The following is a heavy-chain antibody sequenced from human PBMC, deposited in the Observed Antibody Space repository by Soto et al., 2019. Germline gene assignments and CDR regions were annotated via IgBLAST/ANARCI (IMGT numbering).Heavy chain of an antibody. CDR1: GGTFSSYA. D-gene: IGHD3-3*01. CDR2: IIPLSGTA. Sequence: AVKVSCKASGGTFSSYAINWVRQAPRQGLEWMGGIIPLSGTANYAQKFQGRVTITADKSTSTAYMELSSPRSEDTAVYYCARDPGKYDFWSPYGMDVWGQGTTVTAP. CDR3: ARDPGKYDFWSPYGMDV. V-gene: IGHV1-69*06. J-gene: IGHJ6*02.